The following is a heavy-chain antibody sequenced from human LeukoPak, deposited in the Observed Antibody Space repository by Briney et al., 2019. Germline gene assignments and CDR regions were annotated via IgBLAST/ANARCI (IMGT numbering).Heavy chain of an antibody. CDR3: ARDGAVDILTGYGAFDF. V-gene: IGHV4-61*02. CDR1: GGSISSGSYY. CDR2: IYTSGST. Sequence: ASETLSLTCTVSGGSISSGSYYWSWIRQPAGKGLEWIGRIYTSGSTNYNPSLKSRVTISVDTSKNQFSLKLNSVSAADTAVYYCARDGAVDILTGYGAFDFWGQGTMVTVSS. D-gene: IGHD3-9*01. J-gene: IGHJ3*01.